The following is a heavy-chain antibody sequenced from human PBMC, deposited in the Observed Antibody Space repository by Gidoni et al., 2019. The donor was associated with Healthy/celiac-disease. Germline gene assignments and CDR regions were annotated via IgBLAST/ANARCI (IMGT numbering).Heavy chain of an antibody. J-gene: IGHJ4*02. CDR2: IYYSGST. V-gene: IGHV4-39*01. CDR1: GGSISSSSYY. CDR3: ARHGEPAAAGTWEYYFDY. Sequence: QLQLQESGPGLVKPSETLSLTCTVSGGSISSSSYYWGWIRQPPGKGLEWIGSIYYSGSTDYNPSLKCRVTISVDTSKNQFSLKLSSVTAADTAVYYCARHGEPAAAGTWEYYFDYWGQGTLVTVSS. D-gene: IGHD6-13*01.